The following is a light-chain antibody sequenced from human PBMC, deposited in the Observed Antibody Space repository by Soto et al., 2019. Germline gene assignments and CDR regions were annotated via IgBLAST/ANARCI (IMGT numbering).Light chain of an antibody. Sequence: QSVLTQPPSVSGSPGQSVTISCTGTSSDVGGYNRVSWYQQPPGTAPKLVIYEVIHRPSGVPARFSGSKSGNTASLTISGLQAEDEADYYCYSYTSSSTYVFRTGTKATVL. J-gene: IGLJ1*01. CDR3: YSYTSSSTYV. CDR2: EVI. V-gene: IGLV2-18*02. CDR1: SSDVGGYNR.